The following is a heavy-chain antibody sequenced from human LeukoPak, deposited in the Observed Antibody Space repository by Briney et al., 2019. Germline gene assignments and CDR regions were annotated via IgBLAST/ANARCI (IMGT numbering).Heavy chain of an antibody. V-gene: IGHV1-2*02. J-gene: IGHJ4*02. CDR1: GYTFTGYY. D-gene: IGHD6-13*01. CDR2: INPNSGGT. CDR3: ARVLVAAAANL. Sequence: ASVKVSCKASGYTFTGYYMHWVRQAPGQGLEWMGWINPNSGGTNYAQKFQGRVTMTRDTSISTAYMELGRLRSDDTAVYHWARVLVAAAANLWGQGTLVTVSS.